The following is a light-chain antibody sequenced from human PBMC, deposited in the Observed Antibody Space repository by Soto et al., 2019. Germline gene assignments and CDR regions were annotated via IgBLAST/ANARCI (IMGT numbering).Light chain of an antibody. Sequence: DIVMTQSPATLSVSPGERATLSCRASKSISSNLAWYQQKPGQAPRLLIYGASSRATGIPDRFSGSGSGTDFTLTISRLEPEDFAVYHCQQYGSSPLTFGGGTKVEIK. CDR3: QQYGSSPLT. J-gene: IGKJ4*01. CDR2: GAS. CDR1: KSISSN. V-gene: IGKV3-20*01.